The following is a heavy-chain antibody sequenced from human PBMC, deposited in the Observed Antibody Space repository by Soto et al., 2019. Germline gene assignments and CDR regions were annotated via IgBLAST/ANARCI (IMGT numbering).Heavy chain of an antibody. CDR1: GFTFSRYA. Sequence: AGSLRLSCAASGFTFSRYAIHWVRQAPGKGLEWVAAIWGDGSDKKYADSVKGRFTVSRDNSKNTLYLQMISLRDEDTAVYYCARGGAGYYDSSGHDDFDIWGPGTMVTVSS. D-gene: IGHD3-22*01. CDR3: ARGGAGYYDSSGHDDFDI. V-gene: IGHV3-33*01. CDR2: IWGDGSDK. J-gene: IGHJ3*02.